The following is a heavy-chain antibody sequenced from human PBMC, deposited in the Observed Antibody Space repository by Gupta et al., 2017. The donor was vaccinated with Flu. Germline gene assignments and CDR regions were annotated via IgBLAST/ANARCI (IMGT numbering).Heavy chain of an antibody. Sequence: YWSWIRQPPGKGLEWIGYIYYSGSTNYNPSLKSRVTISVDTSKNQFSLKLSSVTAADTAVYYCARAPQVLLWSNYYYMDVWGKGTTVTVSS. CDR3: ARAPQVLLWSNYYYMDV. D-gene: IGHD3-10*01. CDR2: IYYSGST. V-gene: IGHV4-59*08. CDR1: Y. J-gene: IGHJ6*03.